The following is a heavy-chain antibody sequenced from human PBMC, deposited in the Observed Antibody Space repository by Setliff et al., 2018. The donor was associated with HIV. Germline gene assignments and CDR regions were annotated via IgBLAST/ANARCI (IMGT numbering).Heavy chain of an antibody. Sequence: SETLSLTCSVSGGSISSGYYYWSWIRQSPGKGLEWIGYIYSSGSTNYQPSLKSRVTMSIDTSNSQFSLKLTSLTAADTAVYFCARQAERDDDSYLDYWGQGTLVTVSS. CDR1: GGSISSGYYY. J-gene: IGHJ4*02. CDR3: ARQAERDDDSYLDY. CDR2: IYSSGST. D-gene: IGHD3-16*01. V-gene: IGHV4-61*09.